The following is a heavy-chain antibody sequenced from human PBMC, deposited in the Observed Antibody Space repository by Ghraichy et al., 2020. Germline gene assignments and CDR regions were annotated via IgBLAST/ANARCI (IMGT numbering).Heavy chain of an antibody. D-gene: IGHD3-16*01. CDR2: INHSGST. CDR1: GGSFSGYY. CDR3: ARGPSLYYSPVRVYYGMDV. Sequence: SETLSLTCAVYGGSFSGYYWSWIRQPPGKGLEWIGEINHSGSTNYNPSLKSRVTISVDTSKNQFSLKLSSVTAADTAVYYCARGPSLYYSPVRVYYGMDVWGQGTTVTVSS. V-gene: IGHV4-34*01. J-gene: IGHJ6*02.